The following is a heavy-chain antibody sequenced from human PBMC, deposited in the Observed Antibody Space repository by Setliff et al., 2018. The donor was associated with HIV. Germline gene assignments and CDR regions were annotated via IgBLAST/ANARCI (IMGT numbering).Heavy chain of an antibody. V-gene: IGHV4-39*01. CDR2: IHFSGST. D-gene: IGHD1-26*01. CDR3: ARTTYSGSYFNDS. J-gene: IGHJ5*01. CDR1: GGSISSSSDY. Sequence: PSETLSLTCSVSGGSISSSSDYWGWIRQPPGKGLEWIGNIHFSGSTYYNPSLKSRVTVSVDPSKNQFSLKLSSVTAADTAVYYCARTTYSGSYFNDSWGQGTLVTVSS.